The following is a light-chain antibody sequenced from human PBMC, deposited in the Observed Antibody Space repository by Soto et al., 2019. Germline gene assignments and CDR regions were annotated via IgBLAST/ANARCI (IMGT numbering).Light chain of an antibody. V-gene: IGLV2-8*01. CDR1: SSDVGATDY. CDR3: SSYTSSSTLVV. J-gene: IGLJ2*01. Sequence: QSALTQPPSASGSPGQSVTISCTGTSSDVGATDYVSWYQQHPGKAPKLMIYEVSKRPSGVPDRFSGSKSGNTASLTISGLQAEDEADYYCSSYTSSSTLVVFGGGTKLTVL. CDR2: EVS.